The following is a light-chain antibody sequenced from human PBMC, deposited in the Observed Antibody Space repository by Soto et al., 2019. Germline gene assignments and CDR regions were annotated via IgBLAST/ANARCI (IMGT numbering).Light chain of an antibody. V-gene: IGKV3-15*01. Sequence: EIVITQSPGTLSVSPGERATLSCGASQSVSTNLAWYQQTPGQGPRLLIYGASTRATGVPARFTGSGSGTDFTLTINSLQSEDFAVYYCQQYNNWPPFTFGPGTKVDIK. CDR1: QSVSTN. CDR3: QQYNNWPPFT. J-gene: IGKJ3*01. CDR2: GAS.